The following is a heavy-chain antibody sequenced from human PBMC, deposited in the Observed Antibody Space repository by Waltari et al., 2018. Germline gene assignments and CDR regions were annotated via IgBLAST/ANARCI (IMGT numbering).Heavy chain of an antibody. D-gene: IGHD3-10*01. CDR3: ASLRGSMVRQPFDL. CDR1: SSGGYY. V-gene: IGHV4-31*02. CDR2: IYYSGST. Sequence: SSGGYYWSWIRQHPGKGLEWIGYIYYSGSTYYNPSLKSRVTISVDTSKNQFSLKLSSVTAADTAVYYCASLRGSMVRQPFDLWGRGTLDTVSS. J-gene: IGHJ2*01.